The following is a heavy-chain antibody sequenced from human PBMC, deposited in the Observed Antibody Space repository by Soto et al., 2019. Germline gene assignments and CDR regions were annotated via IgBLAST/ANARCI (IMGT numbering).Heavy chain of an antibody. D-gene: IGHD3-22*01. J-gene: IGHJ3*02. CDR3: ARDRLLYYDSSEDAFDI. CDR1: GGTFSSYA. CDR2: IIPIFGTA. Sequence: QVQLVQSGAEVKKPGSSVKVSCKASGGTFSSYAISWVRQAPGQGLEWMGGIIPIFGTANYAQKFQGRVTITADESTSTAYMELSSLRSEDTAVYYCARDRLLYYDSSEDAFDIWGQGTMVTVSS. V-gene: IGHV1-69*01.